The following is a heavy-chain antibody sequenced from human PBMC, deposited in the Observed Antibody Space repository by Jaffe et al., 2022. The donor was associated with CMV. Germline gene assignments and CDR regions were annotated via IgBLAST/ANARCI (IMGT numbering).Heavy chain of an antibody. Sequence: QVQLVESGGGVVQPGRSLRLSCAASGFTFSSYGMHWVRQAPGKGLEWVAVIWYDGSNKYYADSVKGRFTISRDNSKNTLYLQMNSLRAEDTAVYYCARDSGIAAQNDFDYWGQGTLVTVSS. V-gene: IGHV3-33*01. CDR3: ARDSGIAAQNDFDY. CDR2: IWYDGSNK. CDR1: GFTFSSYG. D-gene: IGHD6-6*01. J-gene: IGHJ4*02.